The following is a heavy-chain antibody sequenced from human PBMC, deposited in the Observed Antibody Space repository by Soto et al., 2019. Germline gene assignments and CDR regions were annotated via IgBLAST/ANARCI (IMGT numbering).Heavy chain of an antibody. D-gene: IGHD3-22*01. Sequence: ASVKVSCKASGYTFTGYYMHWVRQAPGQGLEWMGWINPNSGGTNYAQKFQGWVTMTRDTSIRTAYMELSRLRSDDTAVYYCARANYYDSSGYSYAFDIWGQGTMVTVSS. CDR1: GYTFTGYY. J-gene: IGHJ3*02. V-gene: IGHV1-2*04. CDR2: INPNSGGT. CDR3: ARANYYDSSGYSYAFDI.